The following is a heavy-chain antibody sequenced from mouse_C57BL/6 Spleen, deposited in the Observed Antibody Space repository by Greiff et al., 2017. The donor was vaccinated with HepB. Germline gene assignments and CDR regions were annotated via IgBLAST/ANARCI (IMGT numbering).Heavy chain of an antibody. CDR3: ARGGDYATSWFAY. J-gene: IGHJ3*01. Sequence: QVQLQQSGAELVKPGASVKISCKASGYAFSSYWMNWVKQRPGKGLEWIGQIYPGDGDTNYNGKFKGKATLTADKSSSTAYMQLSSLTSEDSAVYFCARGGDYATSWFAYWGQGTLVTVSA. CDR1: GYAFSSYW. V-gene: IGHV1-80*01. CDR2: IYPGDGDT. D-gene: IGHD2-4*01.